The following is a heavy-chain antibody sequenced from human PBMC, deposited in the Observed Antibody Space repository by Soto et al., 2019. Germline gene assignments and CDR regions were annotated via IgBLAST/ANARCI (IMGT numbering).Heavy chain of an antibody. CDR1: GFSLSTGGVA. CDR3: AHILITGAGTSCDV. J-gene: IGHJ4*02. CDR2: IYWDGDK. Sequence: QITLKESGPTLVKPTQTLTLSCSFSGFSLSTGGVAVNWIRQSPGKAPEWLALIYWDGDKRSRPSLKSRLAITKDTSKNQVVLSMPDMGTVDTAIYYCAHILITGAGTSCDVWGQGTLVTVSS. V-gene: IGHV2-5*02. D-gene: IGHD1-20*01.